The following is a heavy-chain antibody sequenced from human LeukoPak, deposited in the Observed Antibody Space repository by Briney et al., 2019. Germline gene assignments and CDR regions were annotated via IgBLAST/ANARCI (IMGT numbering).Heavy chain of an antibody. D-gene: IGHD2-2*02. CDR1: GGSFSGYY. J-gene: IGHJ5*02. CDR3: AILHIQPLYGYWFDP. Sequence: SETLSLTCAVYGGSFSGYYWSWIRQPPGKGLEWIGEINHSGSTNYNPSLKSRVTISVDTSKNQFSLKLSSVTAADTAVYYCAILHIQPLYGYWFDPWGQGTLVTVSS. V-gene: IGHV4-34*01. CDR2: INHSGST.